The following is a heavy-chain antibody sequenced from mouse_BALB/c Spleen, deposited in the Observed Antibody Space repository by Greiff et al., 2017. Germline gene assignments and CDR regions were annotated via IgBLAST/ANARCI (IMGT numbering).Heavy chain of an antibody. CDR1: GYTFTSYW. D-gene: IGHD5-1*01. CDR3: ARSNFDY. Sequence: QVQLQQPGAELVKPGAPLKLSCKASGYTFTSYWMNWVKQRPGRGLEWIGRIDPSDSETHYNQKFKDKATLTVDKSSSTAYIQLSSLTSEDSAVYYCARSNFDYWGQGTTLTVSS. J-gene: IGHJ2*01. V-gene: IGHV1-69*02. CDR2: IDPSDSET.